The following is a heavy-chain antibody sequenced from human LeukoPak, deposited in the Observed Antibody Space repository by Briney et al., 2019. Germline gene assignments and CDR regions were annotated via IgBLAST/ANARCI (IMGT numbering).Heavy chain of an antibody. J-gene: IGHJ5*02. CDR3: ARVNPRPPYGDYGGWFDP. CDR1: GYTFTSYG. CDR2: ISAYNGNT. V-gene: IGHV1-18*01. D-gene: IGHD4-17*01. Sequence: ASVKVSCKAPGYTFTSYGISWVRQAPGQGLEWMGWISAYNGNTNYAQKLQGRVTMTTDTSTSTAYMELRSLRSDDTAVYYCARVNPRPPYGDYGGWFDPWGQGTLVTVSS.